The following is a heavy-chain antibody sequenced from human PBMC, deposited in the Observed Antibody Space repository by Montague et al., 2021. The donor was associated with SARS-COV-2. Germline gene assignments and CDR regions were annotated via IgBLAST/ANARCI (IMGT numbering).Heavy chain of an antibody. CDR3: ASQTLGITIFGVVNGRWFDP. D-gene: IGHD3-3*01. CDR2: IYYSGXT. V-gene: IGHV4-39*01. Sequence: SETLSLTCTVSGGSISSSSYYWGWIRQPPGKGLEWIGSIYYSGXTXYXXXXKXRVTISVDTSKNQFSLKLSSVTAADTAVYYCASQTLGITIFGVVNGRWFDPWGQGTLVTVSS. CDR1: GGSISSSSYY. J-gene: IGHJ5*02.